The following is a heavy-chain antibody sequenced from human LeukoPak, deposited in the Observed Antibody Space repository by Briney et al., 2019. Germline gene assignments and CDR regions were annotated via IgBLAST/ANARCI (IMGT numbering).Heavy chain of an antibody. J-gene: IGHJ4*02. CDR3: ASMGIVVPAATLLDY. D-gene: IGHD2-2*01. CDR2: IIPIFGTA. V-gene: IGHV1-69*13. CDR1: GGTFSSYA. Sequence: ASVKVSCKASGGTFSSYAISWVRQAPGQGLEWMGGIIPIFGTANYAQKFQGRVTITADESTSTAYMELSSLRSEDTAVYYCASMGIVVPAATLLDYWGQGTLVTVSS.